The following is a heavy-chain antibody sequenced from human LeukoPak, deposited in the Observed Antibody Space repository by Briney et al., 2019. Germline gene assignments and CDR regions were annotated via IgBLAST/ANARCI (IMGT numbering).Heavy chain of an antibody. D-gene: IGHD6-19*01. CDR1: GFTFSTYS. CDR2: IKQDGSEK. Sequence: GGSLRLSCAASGFTFSTYSMNWVRQAPGKGLEWVANIKQDGSEKYYVDSVKGRFTISRDNAKNSLYLQMNSLRAEDTAVYYCARVSIAVAGTDFDYWGQGTLVTVSS. J-gene: IGHJ4*02. V-gene: IGHV3-7*01. CDR3: ARVSIAVAGTDFDY.